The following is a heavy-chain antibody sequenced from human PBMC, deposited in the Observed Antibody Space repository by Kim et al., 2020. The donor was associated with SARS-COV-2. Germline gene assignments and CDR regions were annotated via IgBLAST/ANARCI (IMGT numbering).Heavy chain of an antibody. CDR2: IYYSGST. J-gene: IGHJ6*02. CDR1: GGSISSGGYY. D-gene: IGHD3-10*01. Sequence: SETLSLTCTVSGGSISSGGYYWSWIRQHPGKGLEWIGYIYYSGSTYYNPSLKSRVTISVDTSKNQFSLKLSSVTAADTAVYYCARESVVSYHNYYYYYGMDVWGQGTTVTVSS. V-gene: IGHV4-31*03. CDR3: ARESVVSYHNYYYYYGMDV.